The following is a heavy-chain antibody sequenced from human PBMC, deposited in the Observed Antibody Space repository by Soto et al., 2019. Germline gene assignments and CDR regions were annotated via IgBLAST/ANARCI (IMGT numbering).Heavy chain of an antibody. CDR2: IIPIFGTA. J-gene: IGHJ6*02. D-gene: IGHD3-22*01. Sequence: SVKVSCKASGGTFSSYAISWVRQAPGQGLEWMGGIIPIFGTANYAQKFQGRVTITVDESTSTAYMELSSLRSEDTAVYYCARAASGIEYYYDSSGYYYYYGMDVWGQGTTVTVSS. CDR3: ARAASGIEYYYDSSGYYYYYGMDV. CDR1: GGTFSSYA. V-gene: IGHV1-69*13.